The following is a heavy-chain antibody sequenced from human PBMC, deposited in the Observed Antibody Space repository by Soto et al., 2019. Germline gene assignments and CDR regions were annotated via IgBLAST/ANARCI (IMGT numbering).Heavy chain of an antibody. CDR1: GGTFSNYA. V-gene: IGHV1-69*15. D-gene: IGHD2-15*01. Sequence: QVQLVQSGAELKKPGSSVKVSCKASGGTFSNYAITWVRQAPGQGLEWLGRIIPIFGTTDYAQKFQGRVTITADETTTTACMELSSLRSDDTAVYYCAKDGGREGYFGNWFDPWGEGTLVTVSS. CDR3: AKDGGREGYFGNWFDP. J-gene: IGHJ5*02. CDR2: IIPIFGTT.